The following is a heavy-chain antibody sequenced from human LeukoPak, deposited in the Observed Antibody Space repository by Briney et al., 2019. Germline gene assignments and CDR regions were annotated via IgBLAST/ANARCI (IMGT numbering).Heavy chain of an antibody. V-gene: IGHV3-23*01. CDR3: AELGITMIGGV. J-gene: IGHJ6*04. Sequence: TGGSLRLSCAASGFTFTNYAMSWVRQTPGKGLEWVAATVGSRPDTYHADSVKGRFTVSRDNSRNTLYLQMNSLRAEDTAVYYCAELGITMIGGVWGKGTTVTISS. CDR1: GFTFTNYA. D-gene: IGHD3-10*02. CDR2: TVGSRPDT.